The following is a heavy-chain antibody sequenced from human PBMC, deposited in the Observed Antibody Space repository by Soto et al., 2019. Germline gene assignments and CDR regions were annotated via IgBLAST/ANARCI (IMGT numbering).Heavy chain of an antibody. J-gene: IGHJ1*01. Sequence: QVQLVQSGAEVKKPGASVKVSCKASGYTFTNYAIHWVRQAPGQRLEWMGWINAGSGNTKYSQRFEGRVSITRDTSASTAYMEVSSLTSEDTAVYYCACEQQLATFQHWGQGTLDTVSS. CDR1: GYTFTNYA. CDR3: ACEQQLATFQH. V-gene: IGHV1-3*01. D-gene: IGHD6-13*01. CDR2: INAGSGNT.